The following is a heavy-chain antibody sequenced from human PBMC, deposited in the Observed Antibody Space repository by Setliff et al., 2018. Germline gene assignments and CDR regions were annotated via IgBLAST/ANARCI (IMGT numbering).Heavy chain of an antibody. CDR2: IYYSGST. Sequence: SETLSLTCTVSGGSISSGGYYWSWIRQHQGKGLEWIGYIYYSGSTYYNPSLKSRVTISVDTSKNQFSLKLSSVTAADTAVYYCARVALVVVIRNAFDIWGQGTMVT. CDR3: ARVALVVVIRNAFDI. J-gene: IGHJ3*02. V-gene: IGHV4-31*03. CDR1: GGSISSGGYY. D-gene: IGHD2-21*01.